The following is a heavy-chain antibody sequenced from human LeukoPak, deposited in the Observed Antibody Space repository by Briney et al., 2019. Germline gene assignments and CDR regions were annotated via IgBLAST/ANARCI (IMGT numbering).Heavy chain of an antibody. V-gene: IGHV4-59*01. J-gene: IGHJ4*02. CDR1: GGSISSYY. Sequence: SKTLSLTCTVSGGSISSYYWSWIRQPPGKGLEWIGYIYYSGSTNYNPSLMSRVTISVDTSKNQFSLKLSSVTAADTAVYYCARDKGYCSGGSCYMGGLDYWGQGTLVTVSS. D-gene: IGHD2-15*01. CDR2: IYYSGST. CDR3: ARDKGYCSGGSCYMGGLDY.